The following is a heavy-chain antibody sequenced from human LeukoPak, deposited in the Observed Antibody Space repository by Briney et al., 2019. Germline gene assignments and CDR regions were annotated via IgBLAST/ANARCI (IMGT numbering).Heavy chain of an antibody. J-gene: IGHJ4*02. V-gene: IGHV3-30-3*01. CDR1: GFTFSSYA. CDR3: ARSNAYSGSSLWY. CDR2: ISYDGSNK. D-gene: IGHD1-26*01. Sequence: GRSLRLSCAASGFTFSSYAMHWVRQAPGKGLEWVAVISYDGSNKYYADSVKGRFTISRDNSKNTLYLQMNSLRAEDTAVYYCARSNAYSGSSLWYWGQGTLVTVSS.